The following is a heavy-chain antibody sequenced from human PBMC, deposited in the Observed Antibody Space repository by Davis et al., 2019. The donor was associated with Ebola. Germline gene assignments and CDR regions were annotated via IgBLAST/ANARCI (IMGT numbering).Heavy chain of an antibody. CDR1: GGSFSGYY. CDR2: INHSGST. V-gene: IGHV4-34*01. CDR3: AARGFNYYDSSGYSPFDY. J-gene: IGHJ4*02. D-gene: IGHD3-22*01. Sequence: PSETLSLTCAVYGGSFSGYYWSWIRQPPGKGLEWIGEINHSGSTNYNPSLKSRVTISVDTSKNQFSLKLSSVTAADTAVYYCAARGFNYYDSSGYSPFDYWGQGTLVTVSS.